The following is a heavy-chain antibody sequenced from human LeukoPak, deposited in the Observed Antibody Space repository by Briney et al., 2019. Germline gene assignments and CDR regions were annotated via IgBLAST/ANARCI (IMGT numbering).Heavy chain of an antibody. Sequence: SVKVSCKASGYTFTSYGISWVRQAPGQGLEWMGRIIPILGIANYAQKFQGRVTITADKSTSTAYMELSSLRSEDTAVYYCAASWYNWNDVYYYYGMDVWGQGTTVTVSS. CDR2: IIPILGIA. CDR1: GYTFTSYG. CDR3: AASWYNWNDVYYYYGMDV. J-gene: IGHJ6*02. V-gene: IGHV1-69*04. D-gene: IGHD1-20*01.